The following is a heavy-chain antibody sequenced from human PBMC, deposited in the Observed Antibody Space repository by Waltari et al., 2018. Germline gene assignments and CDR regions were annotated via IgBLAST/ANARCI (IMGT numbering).Heavy chain of an antibody. J-gene: IGHJ4*02. V-gene: IGHV4-4*07. D-gene: IGHD3-22*01. CDR2: IYTSGST. Sequence: QVQLQESGPGLVKPSETLSLTCPVSGGSISSYYWSWIRQPAGKGLEWIGRIYTSGSTNYNPSLKSRVTMSVDTSKNQFSLKLSSVTAADTAVYYCARLARDSSGYHLDYWGQGTLVTVSS. CDR1: GGSISSYY. CDR3: ARLARDSSGYHLDY.